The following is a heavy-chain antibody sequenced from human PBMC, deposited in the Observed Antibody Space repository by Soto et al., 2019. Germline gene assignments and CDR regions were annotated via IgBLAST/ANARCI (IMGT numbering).Heavy chain of an antibody. J-gene: IGHJ4*02. V-gene: IGHV4-30-4*01. D-gene: IGHD5-12*01. Sequence: PSETLSLTCTVSGGSISSSDYFWSWIRQPPGKGLEWIGHVYNSGYTYYSPSLKSRVSISIDTSKNHFSLKLSSMTAADTAVYYCVRIVDAYNYPFDYWGPGTLVTVSS. CDR1: GGSISSSDYF. CDR3: VRIVDAYNYPFDY. CDR2: VYNSGYT.